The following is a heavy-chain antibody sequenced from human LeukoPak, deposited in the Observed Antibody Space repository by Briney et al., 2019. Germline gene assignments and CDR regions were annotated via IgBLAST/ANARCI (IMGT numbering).Heavy chain of an antibody. Sequence: PSETLSLTCSVSGGSISSYYWSWIRQPPGKGLEWIGYIYYSGSTNYNPSLKSRVTISVDTSKNQFSLKLSSVTAADTAVYYCARAYYYDSSGFDYWGQGTLLTVSS. D-gene: IGHD3-22*01. CDR3: ARAYYYDSSGFDY. CDR1: GGSISSYY. V-gene: IGHV4-59*01. CDR2: IYYSGST. J-gene: IGHJ4*02.